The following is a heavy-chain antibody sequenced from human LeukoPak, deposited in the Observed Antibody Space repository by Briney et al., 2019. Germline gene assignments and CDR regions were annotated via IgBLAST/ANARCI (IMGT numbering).Heavy chain of an antibody. CDR1: GFTFSSYA. D-gene: IGHD4-17*01. J-gene: IGHJ4*02. CDR2: ISYDGSSK. Sequence: GGSLRLSCAASGFTFSSYAMHWVRQAPGKGLEWVAVISYDGSSKYYADSVKGRFTISRDNSKNTLYLQMNSLRAEDTAVYYCARDDPYGDYIDYWGQGTLVTVSS. V-gene: IGHV3-30*04. CDR3: ARDDPYGDYIDY.